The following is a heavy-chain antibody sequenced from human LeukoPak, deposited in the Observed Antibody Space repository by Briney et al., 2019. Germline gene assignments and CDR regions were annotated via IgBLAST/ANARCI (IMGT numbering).Heavy chain of an antibody. CDR2: ISSSGSTT. Sequence: HPAGSLRFSCAASGFTFTSYSMNWVRQAPGKGLEWVSVISSSGSTTYYADSVKGRFTISRDNSKNTVYLQINSLRAEDTAVYYCATKIAGPKPFDYWGQGTLVTVSS. D-gene: IGHD3-22*01. CDR1: GFTFTSYS. V-gene: IGHV3-23*01. J-gene: IGHJ4*02. CDR3: ATKIAGPKPFDY.